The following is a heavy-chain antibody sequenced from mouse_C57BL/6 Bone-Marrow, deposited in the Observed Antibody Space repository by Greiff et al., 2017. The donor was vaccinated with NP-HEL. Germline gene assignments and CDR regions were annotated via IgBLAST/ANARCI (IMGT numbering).Heavy chain of an antibody. CDR3: ARDLDGYGGYFDV. V-gene: IGHV1-26*01. CDR2: INPNNGGT. D-gene: IGHD2-2*01. CDR1: GYTFTDYY. Sequence: VQLQQSGPELVKPGASVKISCKASGYTFTDYYMNWVKQSHGKSLEWIGDINPNNGGTSYNQKFKGKATLTVDKSSSTAYMELRSLTSEDSAVYYCARDLDGYGGYFDVGGTGTTVTVSS. J-gene: IGHJ1*03.